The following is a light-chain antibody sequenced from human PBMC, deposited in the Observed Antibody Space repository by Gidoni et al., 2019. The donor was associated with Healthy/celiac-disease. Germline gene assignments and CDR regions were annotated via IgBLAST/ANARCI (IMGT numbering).Light chain of an antibody. CDR3: SSYTSSSTLV. J-gene: IGLJ2*01. V-gene: IGLV2-14*01. Sequence: QSALTTPAAVSGSPGQSITISCTGTSSDVGGYNYVSWYHQHPGKAPKLMIYEVSNRPSGLSTRFSGSKSGNTASLTISGLQAEDEADYYCSSYTSSSTLVFGGGTKLTVL. CDR2: EVS. CDR1: SSDVGGYNY.